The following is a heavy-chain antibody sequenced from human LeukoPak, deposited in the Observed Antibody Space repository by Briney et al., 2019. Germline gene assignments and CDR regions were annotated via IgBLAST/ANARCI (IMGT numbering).Heavy chain of an antibody. CDR3: ARAGYPGLNWFDP. D-gene: IGHD5-12*01. J-gene: IGHJ5*02. CDR2: INHSGST. Sequence: PSETLSLTCAVYGGSFSGYYWSWIRQPPGKGLEWIGEINHSGSTNYNPSLKSRVTISVDTSKNQFSLKLSSVTAADTAVYYCARAGYPGLNWFDPWGQGTLVTVPS. V-gene: IGHV4-34*01. CDR1: GGSFSGYY.